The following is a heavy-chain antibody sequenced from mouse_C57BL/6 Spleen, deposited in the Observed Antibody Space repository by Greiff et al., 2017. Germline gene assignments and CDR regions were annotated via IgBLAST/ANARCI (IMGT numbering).Heavy chain of an antibody. V-gene: IGHV1-76*01. J-gene: IGHJ3*01. CDR2: IYPGSGNT. CDR3: ARGAYYGSSPWFAY. D-gene: IGHD1-1*01. CDR1: GYTFTDYY. Sequence: VQLVESGAELVRPGASVKLSCKASGYTFTDYYINWVKQRPGQGLEWIARIYPGSGNTYYNEKFKGKATLTAEKSSSTAYMQLSSLTSEDSAVYFCARGAYYGSSPWFAYWGQGTLVTVSA.